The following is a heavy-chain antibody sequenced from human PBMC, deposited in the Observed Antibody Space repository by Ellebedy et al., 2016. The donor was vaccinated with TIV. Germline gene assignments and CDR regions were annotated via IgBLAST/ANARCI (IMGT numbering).Heavy chain of an antibody. CDR2: IYTGGTT. CDR3: VRLWGTSGSLGTEYFQW. Sequence: GESLKISCAASGFTVSDNYMSWVRQAPGKGLEWVSVIYTGGTTYYADSLKARFTISRDQTQNTLHLQMTNLRVDDTAIYYCVRLWGTSGSLGTEYFQWWGQGTLVTVSS. CDR1: GFTVSDNY. V-gene: IGHV3-53*01. D-gene: IGHD2-2*01. J-gene: IGHJ1*01.